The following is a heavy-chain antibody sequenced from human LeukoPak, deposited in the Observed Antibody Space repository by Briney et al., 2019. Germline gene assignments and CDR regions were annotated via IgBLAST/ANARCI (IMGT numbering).Heavy chain of an antibody. CDR3: ARGVWQRPSSSGHDY. J-gene: IGHJ4*02. CDR2: IYYSGST. CDR1: GGSISSGDYY. V-gene: IGHV4-30-4*01. D-gene: IGHD6-6*01. Sequence: PSETLSLTCTVSGGSISSGDYYWSWIRQPPGKGLEWIGYIYYSGSTYYNPSLKSRVTISVDTSKNQFSLKLSSVTAADTAVYYCARGVWQRPSSSGHDYWGQGTLVTVSS.